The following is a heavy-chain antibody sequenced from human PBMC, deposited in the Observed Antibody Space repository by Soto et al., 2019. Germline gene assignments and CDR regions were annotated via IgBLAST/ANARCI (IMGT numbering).Heavy chain of an antibody. V-gene: IGHV1-18*01. D-gene: IGHD3-3*01. J-gene: IGHJ3*02. CDR1: GYTFTSYG. CDR3: ARAPDYYDFWSGYCNPDQIDAFDI. CDR2: ISAYNGNT. Sequence: ASVKVSCKASGYTFTSYGISWVRQAPGQELEWMGWISAYNGNTNYAQKLQGRVTMTTDTSTSTAYMELRSLRSDDTAVYYCARAPDYYDFWSGYCNPDQIDAFDIWGQGTMVTVSS.